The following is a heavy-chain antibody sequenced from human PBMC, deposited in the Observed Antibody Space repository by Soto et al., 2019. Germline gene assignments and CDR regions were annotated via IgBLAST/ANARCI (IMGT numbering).Heavy chain of an antibody. D-gene: IGHD6-13*01. J-gene: IGHJ5*02. CDR3: ARAYSSSWYYEHWFDP. CDR2: IYYSGST. Sequence: SETLSLTCTVSGGSISSYYWSWIRQPPGKGLEWIGYIYYSGSTNYNPSLKSRVTISVDTSKNQFSLKLSSVTAADAAVYYCARAYSSSWYYEHWFDPWGQGTLVTVSS. V-gene: IGHV4-59*01. CDR1: GGSISSYY.